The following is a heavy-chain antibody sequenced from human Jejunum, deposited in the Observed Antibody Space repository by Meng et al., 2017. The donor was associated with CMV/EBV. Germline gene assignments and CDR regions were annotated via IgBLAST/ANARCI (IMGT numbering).Heavy chain of an antibody. CDR3: VRGRCTRTSCYKGAFDF. J-gene: IGHJ4*02. D-gene: IGHD2-2*02. Sequence: SSGNLNWWSWVRQSPGQGLEWLGEKSPTESSNYNPSLKSRVTISVDRSKNQFSLKLTSVTAADTAVYYCVRGRCTRTSCYKGAFDFWSQGTLVTVSS. CDR2: KSPTESS. V-gene: IGHV4-4*02. CDR1: SSGNLNW.